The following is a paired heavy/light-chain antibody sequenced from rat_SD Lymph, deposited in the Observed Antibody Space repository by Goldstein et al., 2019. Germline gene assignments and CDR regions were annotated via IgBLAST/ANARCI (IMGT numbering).Heavy chain of an antibody. CDR1: GFTFSDYN. CDR3: ATIAY. Sequence: EVQLVESGGGLVQPGRSLKLSCAASGFTFSDYNMAWVRQAPKKGLEWVATIIYDGSRTYYRDSVKGRFTISRDNAKSTLYLQMDSLRSEDTATYYCATIAYWGQGVMVTVSS. V-gene: IGHV5S10*01. J-gene: IGHJ2*01. CDR2: IIYDGSRT. D-gene: IGHD1-2*01.
Light chain of an antibody. CDR3: LQYDEYPYT. J-gene: IGKJ2-3*01. Sequence: DIQMTQSPSSMSVSLGDTVTITCRASQDVGIYVNWFQQKPGKSPRRMIYRATNLADGVPSRFSGSRSGSDYSLTISSLESEDVADYHCLQYDEYPYTFGAGTKLELK. V-gene: IGKV14S9*01. CDR1: QDVGIY. CDR2: RAT.